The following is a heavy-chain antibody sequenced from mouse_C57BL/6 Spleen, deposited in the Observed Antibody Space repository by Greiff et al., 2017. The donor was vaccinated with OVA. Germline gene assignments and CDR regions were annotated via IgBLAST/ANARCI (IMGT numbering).Heavy chain of an antibody. J-gene: IGHJ1*03. CDR3: ARSVYYGSSYDWYFDV. V-gene: IGHV1-82*01. D-gene: IGHD1-1*01. CDR1: GYAFSSSW. CDR2: IYPGDGDT. Sequence: QVQLQQSGPELVKPGASVKISCKASGYAFSSSWMNWVKQRPGKGLEWIGRIYPGDGDTNYNGKFKGKATLTADKSSSTAYMQLSSLTSEDSAVYFCARSVYYGSSYDWYFDVWGTGTTVTVSS.